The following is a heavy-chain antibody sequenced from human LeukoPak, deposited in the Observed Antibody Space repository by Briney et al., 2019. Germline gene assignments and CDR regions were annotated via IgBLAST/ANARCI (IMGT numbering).Heavy chain of an antibody. CDR3: VKDLRGVPSSGYYEG. CDR1: GFTFSSYA. CDR2: ISSNGGGT. V-gene: IGHV3-64D*09. D-gene: IGHD3-22*01. J-gene: IGHJ4*02. Sequence: PGGSLRLSCSASGFTFSSYAMHWVRQAPGKGLEYVSAISSNGGGTYYADSVKGRFTISRDNSKNTLYLQMSSLRPEDTAVYYCVKDLRGVPSSGYYEGWGQGTLVTVSS.